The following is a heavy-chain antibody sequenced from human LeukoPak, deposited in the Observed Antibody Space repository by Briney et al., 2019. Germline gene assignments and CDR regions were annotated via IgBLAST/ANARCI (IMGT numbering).Heavy chain of an antibody. J-gene: IGHJ4*02. D-gene: IGHD2-2*02. CDR1: TFDDYG. V-gene: IGHV4-30-2*01. CDR3: ARGYQLLYGGFD. Sequence: TFDDYGMSWVRHAPGKGLEWIGYIYHSGSTYYNPSLKSRVTISVDRSKNQFSLKLSSVTAADTAVYYCARGYQLLYGGFDWGQGTLVTVSS. CDR2: IYHSGST.